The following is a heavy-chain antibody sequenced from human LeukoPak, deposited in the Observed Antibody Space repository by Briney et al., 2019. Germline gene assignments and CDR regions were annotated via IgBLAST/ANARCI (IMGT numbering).Heavy chain of an antibody. V-gene: IGHV4-38-2*02. J-gene: IGHJ5*02. Sequence: SETLSLTCGVSGYSISSGYQWAWIRQSPGKGLGWIGSIYHSGSAHYNPSLKSRVTISVETSKNQFSLNMYSVTAADTAVYYCARDPRWLTPDCTSTSCYENYFDPWGQGTLVTVSS. CDR1: GYSISSGYQ. CDR2: IYHSGSA. CDR3: ARDPRWLTPDCTSTSCYENYFDP. D-gene: IGHD2-2*01.